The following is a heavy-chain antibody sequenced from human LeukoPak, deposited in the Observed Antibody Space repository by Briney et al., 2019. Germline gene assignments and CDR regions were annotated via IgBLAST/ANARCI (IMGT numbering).Heavy chain of an antibody. D-gene: IGHD5-18*01. V-gene: IGHV4-34*01. Sequence: SETLSLTCAVYGGSFSGYYWSWIRQPPGKGLEWIGEINHSGSTNYNPSPKSRVTISVDTSKNQFSLKLSSVTAADTAVYYCARGARAWIQLWFFAFDIWGQGTMVTVSS. J-gene: IGHJ3*02. CDR2: INHSGST. CDR1: GGSFSGYY. CDR3: ARGARAWIQLWFFAFDI.